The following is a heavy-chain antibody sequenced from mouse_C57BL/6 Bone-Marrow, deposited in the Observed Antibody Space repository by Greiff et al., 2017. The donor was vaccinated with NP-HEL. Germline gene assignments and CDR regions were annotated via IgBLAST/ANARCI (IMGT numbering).Heavy chain of an antibody. CDR1: GFTFSDYG. Sequence: EVQLVESGGGLVQPGGSLKLSCAASGFTFSDYGMAWVRQAPRKGPEWVAFISNLAYSIYYADTVTGRFTISRETAKNTLYLELSSLRSEDTAMYYCARQGYYGKNWYFDVWGTGTTVTVSS. D-gene: IGHD1-1*01. CDR3: ARQGYYGKNWYFDV. J-gene: IGHJ1*03. V-gene: IGHV5-15*01. CDR2: ISNLAYSI.